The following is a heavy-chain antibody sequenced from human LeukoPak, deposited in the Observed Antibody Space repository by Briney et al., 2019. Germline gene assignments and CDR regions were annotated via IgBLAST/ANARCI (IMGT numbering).Heavy chain of an antibody. Sequence: PSETLSLTCTVSGGSISSYYWSWIRQPPGKGLEWIGYIYYSGSTNYNPSLKSRVTISVDTSKNQFSLKLSSVTAADTAVYYCVSLAARRRAFYYYYMDVWGKGTTVTVSS. D-gene: IGHD6-6*01. J-gene: IGHJ6*03. CDR2: IYYSGST. CDR1: GGSISSYY. V-gene: IGHV4-59*08. CDR3: VSLAARRRAFYYYYMDV.